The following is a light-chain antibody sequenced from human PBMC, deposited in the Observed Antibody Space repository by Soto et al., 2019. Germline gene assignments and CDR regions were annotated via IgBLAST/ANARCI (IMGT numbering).Light chain of an antibody. CDR1: QRIGSW. Sequence: DIQMTQSPSSVSASIGDRLTVTCLSSQRIGSWVAWYRQRPGKPPTLLIYGASTLQRGVPPRFSGSGSGTDFTLTIASLQSEDFATYYCQQGNSFLAIPFGQGTRLEI. J-gene: IGKJ5*01. CDR2: GAS. V-gene: IGKV1-12*01. CDR3: QQGNSFLAIP.